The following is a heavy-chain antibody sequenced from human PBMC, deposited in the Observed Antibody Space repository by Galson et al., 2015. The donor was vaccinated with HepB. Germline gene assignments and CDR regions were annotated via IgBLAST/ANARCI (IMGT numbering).Heavy chain of an antibody. D-gene: IGHD1-1*01. CDR1: GFTFGNYG. CDR3: VREENWSHWVY. V-gene: IGHV3-30-3*01. Sequence: SLRLSCAASGFTFGNYGLHWVRQTPGEGLEWLAINSYDGSGQSYADSVKGRFTVSRDSSKNTLYLQMRSLTPEDTAIYYCVREENWSHWVYWGQGTLVTVSS. J-gene: IGHJ4*02. CDR2: NSYDGSGQ.